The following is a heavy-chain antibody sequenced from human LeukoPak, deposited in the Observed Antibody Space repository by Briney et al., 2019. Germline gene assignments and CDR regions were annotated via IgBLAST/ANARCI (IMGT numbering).Heavy chain of an antibody. CDR3: AKGVHRSNWPNWFDP. D-gene: IGHD1-1*01. CDR1: GFTFSSYA. Sequence: GGSLRLSCAASGFTFSSYAMHWVRQAPGKGLEWVAVISYDGSNKYYADSVKGRFTISRDNSKNTLYLQMNSLRAEDTAVYYCAKGVHRSNWPNWFDPWGPGTLVTVSS. V-gene: IGHV3-30*14. CDR2: ISYDGSNK. J-gene: IGHJ5*02.